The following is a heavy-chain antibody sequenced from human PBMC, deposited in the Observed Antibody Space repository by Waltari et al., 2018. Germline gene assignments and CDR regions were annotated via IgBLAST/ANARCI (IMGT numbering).Heavy chain of an antibody. CDR3: ARVRGYSSSWYSPYYMDV. D-gene: IGHD6-13*01. Sequence: QVQLQESGPGLVKPSETLSLTCTVSGGSISSYYWSWIRQPPGKGLEWIGYIYYSGSTNYNPSRKGRVTKSVDTSKNQFSLKLSSVTAADAAVYYCARVRGYSSSWYSPYYMDVWGKGTTVTVSS. V-gene: IGHV4-59*01. J-gene: IGHJ6*03. CDR1: GGSISSYY. CDR2: IYYSGST.